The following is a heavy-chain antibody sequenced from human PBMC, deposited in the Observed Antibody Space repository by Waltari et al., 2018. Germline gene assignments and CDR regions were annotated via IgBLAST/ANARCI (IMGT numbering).Heavy chain of an antibody. CDR1: GGSIRSDN. D-gene: IGHD3-16*01. CDR3: ARRFDYDYFDP. Sequence: QVQLQESGPGLVKPSETLSLRCTVSGGSIRSDNWSWLRQSPGRGLEWIGYIYQSGSTNYNPSLKSRVTISKDMSKNQLSLTLTSVTAADTAIYYCARRFDYDYFDPWGQGTLVTVSS. CDR2: IYQSGST. V-gene: IGHV4-59*08. J-gene: IGHJ4*02.